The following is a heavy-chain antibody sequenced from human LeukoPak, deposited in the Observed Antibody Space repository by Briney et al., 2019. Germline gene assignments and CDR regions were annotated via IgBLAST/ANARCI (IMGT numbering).Heavy chain of an antibody. CDR2: IYYSGST. D-gene: IGHD2-15*01. CDR1: GGSISSSSYY. V-gene: IGHV4-39*07. Sequence: SETLSLTCTVSGGSISSSSYYWGWIRQPPGKGLEGIGSIYYSGSTYYNPSLKSRVTISVDTSKNQFSLKLSSVTAADTAVYYCARAKWSDDAFDIWGQGTMVTVSS. CDR3: ARAKWSDDAFDI. J-gene: IGHJ3*02.